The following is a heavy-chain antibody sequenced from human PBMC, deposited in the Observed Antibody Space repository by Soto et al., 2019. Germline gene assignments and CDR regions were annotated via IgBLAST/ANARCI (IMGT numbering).Heavy chain of an antibody. J-gene: IGHJ4*02. CDR2: IKSKTDGGTT. Sequence: GGSLRLSCAASGFTFSNAWMSWVRQAPGKGLEWVGRIKSKTDGGTTDYAATVKGRFTISRDDSKNTLYLQMNSLKTEDTAVYYCTTDLNYDYVWGSYHTHFDYWGQGTLVTVSS. CDR3: TTDLNYDYVWGSYHTHFDY. CDR1: GFTFSNAW. D-gene: IGHD3-16*02. V-gene: IGHV3-15*01.